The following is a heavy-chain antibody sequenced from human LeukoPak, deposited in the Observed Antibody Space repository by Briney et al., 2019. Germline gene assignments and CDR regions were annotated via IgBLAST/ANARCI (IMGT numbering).Heavy chain of an antibody. CDR2: ISTYNGNT. D-gene: IGHD2-15*01. Sequence: ASVKVSCKASGYTFTSYAMNWVRQAPGQGLEWMGWISTYNGNTNYAQKFQGRVTLTTDTSTSTAYMDLRSLRSDDTAVYHCARVALGSWYFDLWGRGTLVTVSS. V-gene: IGHV1-18*01. CDR3: ARVALGSWYFDL. CDR1: GYTFTSYA. J-gene: IGHJ2*01.